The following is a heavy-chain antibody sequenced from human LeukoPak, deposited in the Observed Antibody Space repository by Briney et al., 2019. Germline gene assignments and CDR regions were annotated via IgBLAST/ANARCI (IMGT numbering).Heavy chain of an antibody. CDR3: ARDSLMVYAMENYFDY. D-gene: IGHD2-8*01. CDR1: GFTFSSYA. Sequence: GGSLRLSCAASGFTFSSYAMHWIRQAPGKGLEWVAVISYDGSNKYYADSVKGRFTISRDNSKNTLYLQMNSLRAEDTAVYYCARDSLMVYAMENYFDYWGQGTLVTVSS. J-gene: IGHJ4*02. V-gene: IGHV3-30-3*01. CDR2: ISYDGSNK.